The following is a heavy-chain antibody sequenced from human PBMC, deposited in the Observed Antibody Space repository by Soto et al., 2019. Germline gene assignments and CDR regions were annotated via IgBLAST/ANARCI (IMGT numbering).Heavy chain of an antibody. CDR2: IYYSGST. Sequence: PSETLSLTCTVSGGSISSYYWSWIRQPPGKGLEWIGYIYYSGSTNYNPSLKSRVTISVDTSKNQFSLKLSSVTAADTAVYYCARRYGDSGYDSIFDYWGQGTLVTVSS. V-gene: IGHV4-59*01. D-gene: IGHD5-12*01. J-gene: IGHJ4*02. CDR3: ARRYGDSGYDSIFDY. CDR1: GGSISSYY.